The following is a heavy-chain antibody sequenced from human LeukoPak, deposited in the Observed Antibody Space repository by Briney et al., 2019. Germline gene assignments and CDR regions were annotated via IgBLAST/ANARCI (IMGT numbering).Heavy chain of an antibody. CDR2: INPNSGGT. CDR3: ARDDGIAARPEGFDY. CDR1: GYTFTGYY. D-gene: IGHD6-6*01. J-gene: IGHJ4*02. V-gene: IGHV1-2*02. Sequence: ASVKVSCKASGYTFTGYYMHWVRQAPGQGLEWMGWINPNSGGTNYAQKFQGRVTMSVDTSKNQFSLKLSSVTAADTAVYYCARDDGIAARPEGFDYWGQGTLVTVSS.